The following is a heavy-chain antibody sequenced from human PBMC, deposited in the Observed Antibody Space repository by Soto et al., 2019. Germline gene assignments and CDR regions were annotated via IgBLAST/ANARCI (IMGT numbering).Heavy chain of an antibody. V-gene: IGHV2-70*20. CDR2: IDWDDEK. J-gene: IGHJ6*02. Sequence: SGPTLVNPTQAPTLTCSFSGFSLSTSGMSVSWVRQPPGKALEWLALIDWDDEKYYSASLRTRLTISKDTSKNQVVLTMTNMGPVDTGTYYCARINVECAGASCPYYYYFGMDVWGQGTTVTVSS. D-gene: IGHD2-15*01. CDR1: GFSLSTSGMS. CDR3: ARINVECAGASCPYYYYFGMDV.